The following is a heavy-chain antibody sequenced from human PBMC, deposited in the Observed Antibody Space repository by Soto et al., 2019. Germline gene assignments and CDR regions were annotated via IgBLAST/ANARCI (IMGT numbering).Heavy chain of an antibody. CDR3: AHRTTTVTWWFDP. CDR2: IYWDDDK. V-gene: IGHV2-5*02. J-gene: IGHJ5*02. D-gene: IGHD4-17*01. CDR1: GFTLTTSGVG. Sequence: QITLKESGPTLVKPTQTLTLTCTFSGFTLTTSGVGMGRIRQPPGKALEWLALIYWDDDKRHSPSLKSRLTITKATSNNQVALTMTNMDPADTATYCCAHRTTTVTWWFDPWGQGTLVTVSS.